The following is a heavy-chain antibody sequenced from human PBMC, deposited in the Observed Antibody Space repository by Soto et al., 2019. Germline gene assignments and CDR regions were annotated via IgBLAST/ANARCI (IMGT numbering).Heavy chain of an antibody. CDR2: MNPNSGNT. D-gene: IGHD3-16*01. CDR1: GYTFTSYD. Sequence: GASVKVSCKASGYTFTSYDINCVRQATGQGLEWMGWMNPNSGNTGYAQKFQGRVTMTRNTSISTAYMELSSLRSEDTAVYYCARGEDYVWGSYNYWGQGTLVTVSS. CDR3: ARGEDYVWGSYNY. V-gene: IGHV1-8*01. J-gene: IGHJ4*02.